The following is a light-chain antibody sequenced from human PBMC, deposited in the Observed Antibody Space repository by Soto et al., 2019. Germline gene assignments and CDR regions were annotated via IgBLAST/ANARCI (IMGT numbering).Light chain of an antibody. CDR2: KAS. J-gene: IGKJ1*01. CDR3: QQYNSYRA. V-gene: IGKV1-5*03. Sequence: EIRMTQSASTLSASVGDRVSIXCRASQSLITWFAWHQQTAGEAPKLLISKASSLESGVTSRFSGSGYGTEFIITISSLQPDDSATYDCQQYNSYRAFGQGTKVDIK. CDR1: QSLITW.